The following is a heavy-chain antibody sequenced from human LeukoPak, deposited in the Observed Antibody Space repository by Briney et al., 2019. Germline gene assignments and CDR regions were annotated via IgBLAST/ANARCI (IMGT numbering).Heavy chain of an antibody. CDR2: ISYDGSNK. D-gene: IGHD3-3*01. J-gene: IGHJ6*03. CDR3: AKEGYYDFWSGYRPGYYYYYMDV. Sequence: GGSLRLSCAASGFTFSSYAMSWVRQAPGKGLEWVAVISYDGSNKYYADSVKGRFTISRDNSKNTLYLQMNSLRAEDTAVYYCAKEGYYDFWSGYRPGYYYYYMDVWGKGTTVTVSS. CDR1: GFTFSSYA. V-gene: IGHV3-30*18.